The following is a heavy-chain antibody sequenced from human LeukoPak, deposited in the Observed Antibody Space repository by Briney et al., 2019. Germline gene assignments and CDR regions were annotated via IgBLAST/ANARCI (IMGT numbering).Heavy chain of an antibody. J-gene: IGHJ4*02. CDR2: INPDSGGT. Sequence: ASVKVSCKASGYTFTGYYMHWVRQAPGHGLEWMGWINPDSGGTNYAQKFQGRVTMTRDTSISTAYLELSRLRSDDTAVYYCARISSGYCSGGSCTTKGYYLDYWGQGTLVTVSS. V-gene: IGHV1-2*02. D-gene: IGHD2-15*01. CDR3: ARISSGYCSGGSCTTKGYYLDY. CDR1: GYTFTGYY.